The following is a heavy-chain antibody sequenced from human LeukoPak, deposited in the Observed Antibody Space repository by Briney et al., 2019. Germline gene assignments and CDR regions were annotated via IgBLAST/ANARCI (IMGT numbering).Heavy chain of an antibody. Sequence: SETLSLTCSVSGGSINGYHWSWIRQPPGKGLEWIGYIYYSGVTYYNSSLKSRVTISVDTSKNQFSLWMSSVTAADTAVYFCARGTRGYSYAWGQGTLVTVSS. CDR3: ARGTRGYSYA. CDR2: IYYSGVT. CDR1: GGSINGYH. J-gene: IGHJ4*02. D-gene: IGHD5-18*01. V-gene: IGHV4-59*01.